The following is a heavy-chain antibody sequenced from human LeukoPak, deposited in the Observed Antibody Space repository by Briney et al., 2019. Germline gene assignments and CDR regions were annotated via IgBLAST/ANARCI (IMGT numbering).Heavy chain of an antibody. CDR3: AREHDYGDYVGYFDY. CDR2: ISSSGSTI. Sequence: GGSLRLSCAASGFTFSSYEMNWVRQAPGKGLEWVSYISSSGSTIYYADSVKGRFTISRDDAKNSLYLQMDSLRAEDTAVYYCAREHDYGDYVGYFDYWGRGTLVTVSS. V-gene: IGHV3-48*03. J-gene: IGHJ4*02. D-gene: IGHD4-17*01. CDR1: GFTFSSYE.